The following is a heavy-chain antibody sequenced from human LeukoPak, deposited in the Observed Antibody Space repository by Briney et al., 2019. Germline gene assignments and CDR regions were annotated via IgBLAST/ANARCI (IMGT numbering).Heavy chain of an antibody. CDR3: ARVAAVEMATRAFDI. J-gene: IGHJ3*02. D-gene: IGHD5-24*01. Sequence: PSETLSLTCTVSGGSISSYYWSWIRQPPGKGLEWIGYIYYSGSTNYNPSLKSRVTISVDTSKNQFSLKLSSVTAADTAVYYCARVAAVEMATRAFDIWGQGTMVTVSS. CDR1: GGSISSYY. CDR2: IYYSGST. V-gene: IGHV4-59*01.